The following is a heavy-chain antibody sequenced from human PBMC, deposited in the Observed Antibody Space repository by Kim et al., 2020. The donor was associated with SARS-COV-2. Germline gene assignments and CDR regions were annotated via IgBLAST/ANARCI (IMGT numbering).Heavy chain of an antibody. CDR3: AKILVDDSSGYYWGHFDY. D-gene: IGHD3-22*01. Sequence: GGSLRLSCAASGFTFSSYAMSWVRQAPGKGLEWVSAISGSGGSTYYADSVKGRFTISRDNSKNTLYLQMNSLRAEDTALYYCAKILVDDSSGYYWGHFDYWGQGTLVTVSS. V-gene: IGHV3-23*01. J-gene: IGHJ4*02. CDR2: ISGSGGST. CDR1: GFTFSSYA.